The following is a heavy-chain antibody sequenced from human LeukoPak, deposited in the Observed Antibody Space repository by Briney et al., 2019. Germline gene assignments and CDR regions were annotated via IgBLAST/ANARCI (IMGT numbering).Heavy chain of an antibody. CDR3: AHSSGYYSRGGYYFDY. Sequence: PSETLSLTCAVYGGSFSGYYWSWIRQPPGKGLEWIGEINHSGSTNYNPSLKSRVTISVDTSKNQFSLKLSSVTAADTAVYYCAHSSGYYSRGGYYFDYWGRGTLVTVSS. V-gene: IGHV4-34*01. CDR2: INHSGST. D-gene: IGHD3-22*01. J-gene: IGHJ4*02. CDR1: GGSFSGYY.